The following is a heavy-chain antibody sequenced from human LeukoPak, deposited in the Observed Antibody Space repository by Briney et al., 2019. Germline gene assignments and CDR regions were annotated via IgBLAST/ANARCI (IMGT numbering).Heavy chain of an antibody. CDR2: ISWNGNT. CDR3: ARDGSSGWFPDY. Sequence: GGSLRLSCAASGFNVDGDGMSWVRQDAGKGLEWVSHISWNGNTAYADSVKGRFTISKDNAKNSLYLLMNSLKVEDTALYFCARDGSSGWFPDYWGQGILVTVSS. CDR1: GFNVDGDG. J-gene: IGHJ4*02. D-gene: IGHD6-19*01. V-gene: IGHV3-20*04.